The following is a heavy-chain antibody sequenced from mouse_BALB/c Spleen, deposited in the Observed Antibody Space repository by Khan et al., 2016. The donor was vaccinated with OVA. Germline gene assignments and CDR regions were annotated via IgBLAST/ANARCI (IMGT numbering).Heavy chain of an antibody. Sequence: EVELVESGGGLVQPGGSLKLSCAASGFTFSGYGMSWVRQTPDKRLELVRTINSNGGTSYYPDSVKGRFTISRDNAKNTLHLQMSSLKSEDTAMYFCARSYHRYDEGYWYFDGWGAGTTVTVSS. CDR2: INSNGGTS. CDR3: ARSYHRYDEGYWYFDG. D-gene: IGHD2-14*01. J-gene: IGHJ1*01. CDR1: GFTFSGYG. V-gene: IGHV5-6-3*01.